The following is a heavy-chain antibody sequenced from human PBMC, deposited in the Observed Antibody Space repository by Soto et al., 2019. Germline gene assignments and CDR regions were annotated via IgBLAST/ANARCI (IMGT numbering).Heavy chain of an antibody. CDR3: VKAGYTSGLL. J-gene: IGHJ4*02. V-gene: IGHV3-23*01. Sequence: VQLLESGGCLIQPGGSLRLSCVASGFTFSSYAMNWVRQGPGTGLEWVAVIDSDDGKTYYANAVKGRFSISRDNSKNTLFLQMNSLRVEDTATYYCVKAGYTSGLLWGQGTLVTV. CDR2: IDSDDGKT. CDR1: GFTFSSYA. D-gene: IGHD6-25*01.